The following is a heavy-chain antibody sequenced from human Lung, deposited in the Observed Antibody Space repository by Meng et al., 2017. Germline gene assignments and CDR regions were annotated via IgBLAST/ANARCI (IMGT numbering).Heavy chain of an antibody. CDR1: GGSCSDYY. CDR2: INHSGST. V-gene: IGHV4-34*01. D-gene: IGHD4-11*01. CDR3: ARGPTTMAHDFGY. J-gene: IGHJ4*02. Sequence: QEQLQQWGAGLLKTSDTLSLTCVVSGGSCSDYYWSWIRQPPGKGLEWIGEINHSGSTNYNPSLESRATISVDTSQNNLSLKLSSVTAADSAVYYCARGPTTMAHDFGYWGQGTLVTVSS.